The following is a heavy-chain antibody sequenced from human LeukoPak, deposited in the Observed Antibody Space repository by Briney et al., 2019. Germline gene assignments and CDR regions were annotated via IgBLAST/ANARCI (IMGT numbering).Heavy chain of an antibody. J-gene: IGHJ4*02. Sequence: GPLRLSCAASGFTFSSYGMHWVRQAPGKGLEWVAVIWYDGSNKYYADSVKGRFTISRDNSKNTLYLQMNSLRAEDTAVYYCARGVAVAALDYWGQGTLVTVSS. D-gene: IGHD6-19*01. CDR1: GFTFSSYG. V-gene: IGHV3-33*01. CDR2: IWYDGSNK. CDR3: ARGVAVAALDY.